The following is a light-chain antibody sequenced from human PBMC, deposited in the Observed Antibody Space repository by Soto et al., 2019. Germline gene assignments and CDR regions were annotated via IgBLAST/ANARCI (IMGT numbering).Light chain of an antibody. J-gene: IGKJ1*01. CDR2: AAS. CDR3: QQSYSTPRT. CDR1: QSISSY. Sequence: DIPITPSPSPLSASVGDRVTITCPASQSISSYLNWYQQKPGKAPKLLIYAASSLQSGVPSRFSGSGSGTDFTLTISSLQPEDFATYYCQQSYSTPRTFGQGTKVDIK. V-gene: IGKV1-39*01.